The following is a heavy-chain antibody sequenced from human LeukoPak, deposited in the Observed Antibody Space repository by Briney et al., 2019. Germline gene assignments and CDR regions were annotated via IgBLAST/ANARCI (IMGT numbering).Heavy chain of an antibody. J-gene: IGHJ4*02. Sequence: ASVKVSCKASGYTFTSYYSHWVRQAPGQGLEWMGIINPSGGSTSYAQKFQDRVTMTRDTSTSTVYMELSSLRSDDTAVYYCARYSSGSLDYWGQGTLVTVSS. CDR1: GYTFTSYY. CDR2: INPSGGST. D-gene: IGHD6-19*01. V-gene: IGHV1-46*01. CDR3: ARYSSGSLDY.